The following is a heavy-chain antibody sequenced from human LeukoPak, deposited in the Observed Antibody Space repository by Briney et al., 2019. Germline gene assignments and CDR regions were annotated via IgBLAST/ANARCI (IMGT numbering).Heavy chain of an antibody. V-gene: IGHV1-2*06. CDR2: INPNTGGT. CDR1: GYTFTGYY. Sequence: ASVKVSCKASGYTFTGYYTHWVRQAPGQGLEWMGRINPNTGGTNYAQNFQGRVTMTRDTSISTAYMELSRLSSDDTAVYYCARVYYYDSSGYYPFDYWGQGTLVTVSS. J-gene: IGHJ4*02. CDR3: ARVYYYDSSGYYPFDY. D-gene: IGHD3-22*01.